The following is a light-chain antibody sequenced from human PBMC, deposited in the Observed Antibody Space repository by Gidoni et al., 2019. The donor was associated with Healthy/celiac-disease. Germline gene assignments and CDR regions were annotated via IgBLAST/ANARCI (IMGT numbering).Light chain of an antibody. Sequence: DIVMTQSPDSLAVSLGERATINCKSSQSVLYSSNNNNYLAWYQQKPGQPPKLLIYWASTRESGVHDRCSGSGSGTDITLTISRLQAEDVAVYYCQQYYSTPYTFGQGTKLEIK. J-gene: IGKJ2*01. CDR2: WAS. CDR3: QQYYSTPYT. CDR1: QSVLYSSNNNNY. V-gene: IGKV4-1*01.